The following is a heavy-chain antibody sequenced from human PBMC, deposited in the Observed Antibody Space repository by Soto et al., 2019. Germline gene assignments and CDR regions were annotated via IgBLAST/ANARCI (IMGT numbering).Heavy chain of an antibody. J-gene: IGHJ5*02. CDR1: GGSISSYY. D-gene: IGHD3-9*01. Sequence: SETLSLTCTVSGGSISSYYWSWIRQPPGKGLEWIGYIYYSGSTNYNPSLKSRVTISVDTSKNQFSLKLSSVTAADTAVYYCARSGPDWLEDQLFWFDPWGQGTLVTVSS. V-gene: IGHV4-59*01. CDR2: IYYSGST. CDR3: ARSGPDWLEDQLFWFDP.